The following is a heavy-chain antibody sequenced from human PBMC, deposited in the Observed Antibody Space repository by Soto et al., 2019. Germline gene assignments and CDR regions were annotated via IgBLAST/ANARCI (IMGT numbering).Heavy chain of an antibody. Sequence: QITLNAAGPTLVKPTQTLTLTCPFSGFSLSSGGVGLVWIRPPPGKAMEWLAIMYGNGDKRYSPSLSSRLTITEDTCTHQVVLAFTYVDSVYTATYDCGHRSRAYDFSGNYFWGQGTLVTVSS. CDR2: MYGNGDK. J-gene: IGHJ4*02. CDR3: GHRSRAYDFSGNYF. V-gene: IGHV2-5*01. CDR1: GFSLSSGGVG. D-gene: IGHD3-3*01.